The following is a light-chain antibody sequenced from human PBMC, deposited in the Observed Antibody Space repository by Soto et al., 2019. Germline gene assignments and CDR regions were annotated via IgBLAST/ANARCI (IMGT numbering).Light chain of an antibody. CDR1: QSISTY. V-gene: IGKV1-39*01. CDR3: QQSYSTPLT. Sequence: DIQMTQSPSSLSASVGDRVTISCRASQSISTYLNWYQQKPGTAPKLLIYRASSVKSGVPSRFSGSGSGTEFTLTISSLQPEDFATYYCQQSYSTPLTFGGGAKVDIK. CDR2: RAS. J-gene: IGKJ4*01.